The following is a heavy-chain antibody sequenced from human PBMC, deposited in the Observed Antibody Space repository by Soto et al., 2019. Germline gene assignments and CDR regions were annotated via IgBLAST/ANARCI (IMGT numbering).Heavy chain of an antibody. CDR3: ARDLSYYDSSGYYPGYYYYYGMDV. D-gene: IGHD3-22*01. CDR2: INPNSGGT. J-gene: IGHJ6*02. CDR1: GYTFTGYY. Sequence: GASVKVSCEASGYTFTGYYMHWVRQAPGQGLEWMGWINPNSGGTNYAQKFQGWVTMTRDTSISTAYMELSRLRSDDTAVYYCARDLSYYDSSGYYPGYYYYYGMDVWGQGTTVTVSS. V-gene: IGHV1-2*04.